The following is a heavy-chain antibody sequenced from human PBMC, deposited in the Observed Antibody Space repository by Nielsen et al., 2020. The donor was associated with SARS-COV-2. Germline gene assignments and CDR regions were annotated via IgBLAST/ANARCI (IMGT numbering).Heavy chain of an antibody. CDR2: IYYSGTT. CDR3: ARATMTDADAFDI. D-gene: IGHD4-17*01. CDR1: GGSINSGDYY. J-gene: IGHJ3*02. V-gene: IGHV4-30-4*01. Sequence: LRLSCTVSGGSINSGDYYWNWVRQPPGKGLEWIGYIYYSGTTYYNPSHESRATISVATSKSQFSLKLRSVTAADTAVYYCARATMTDADAFDIWGQGAMVSVSS.